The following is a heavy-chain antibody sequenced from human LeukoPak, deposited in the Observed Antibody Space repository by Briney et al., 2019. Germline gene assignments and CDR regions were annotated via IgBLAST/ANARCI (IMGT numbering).Heavy chain of an antibody. D-gene: IGHD6-19*01. Sequence: SGTLSLTCTVSGASISSSNWWTWVRQPPGETLEWIGEIYHAGSTNYNPSLRSRLTISVDKSKNSFSLSLTSVTAADTAFYYCARSAAVTGQFDFWGPGTLVTVSS. CDR1: GASISSSNW. V-gene: IGHV4-4*02. CDR3: ARSAAVTGQFDF. CDR2: IYHAGST. J-gene: IGHJ4*02.